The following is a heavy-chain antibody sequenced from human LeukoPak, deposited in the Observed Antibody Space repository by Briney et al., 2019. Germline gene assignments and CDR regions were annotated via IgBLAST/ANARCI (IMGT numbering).Heavy chain of an antibody. V-gene: IGHV4-39*01. Sequence: SETLSLTCTVSGGSISNSIYYWGWIRQPPGMGLEWIGNIHNSGSTYYNPSLKSRVTISVDTSKSQFSLKLRSVTAADTAVYYCASHSTTAEGLDYWGQGTLVTVSS. J-gene: IGHJ4*02. CDR3: ASHSTTAEGLDY. D-gene: IGHD4-11*01. CDR1: GGSISNSIYY. CDR2: IHNSGST.